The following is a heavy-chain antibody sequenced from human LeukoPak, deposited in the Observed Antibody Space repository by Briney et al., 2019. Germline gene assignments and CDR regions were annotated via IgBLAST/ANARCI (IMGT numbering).Heavy chain of an antibody. V-gene: IGHV4-39*01. CDR2: IYYSGST. Sequence: SETLSLTCTVSAGSISSSSYYWGWIRQPPGKGLEWIGSIYYSGSTYYNPSPKSRVTISVDTSKNQFSLKLSSVTAADTAVYYCARLRITVTTAPFDYWGQGTLVTVSS. D-gene: IGHD4-4*01. CDR3: ARLRITVTTAPFDY. J-gene: IGHJ4*02. CDR1: AGSISSSSYY.